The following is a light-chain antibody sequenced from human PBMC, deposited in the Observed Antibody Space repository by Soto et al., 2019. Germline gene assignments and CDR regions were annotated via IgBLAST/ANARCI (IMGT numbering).Light chain of an antibody. Sequence: QSVLTQPASVSGSPGQSITISCTGTTSDVGGCNYVSWYQHHPGKAPKLIIYEVTSRPSGVSNRFSGSKSGNTASLTISGLQAEDEADYYCSSYTSTSTLYVFGTGTKVTVL. CDR1: TSDVGGCNY. CDR3: SSYTSTSTLYV. CDR2: EVT. V-gene: IGLV2-14*01. J-gene: IGLJ1*01.